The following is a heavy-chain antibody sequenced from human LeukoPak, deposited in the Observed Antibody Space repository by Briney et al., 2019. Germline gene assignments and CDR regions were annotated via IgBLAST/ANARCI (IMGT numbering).Heavy chain of an antibody. J-gene: IGHJ4*02. CDR3: AKVYDILTGYYLSEY. Sequence: GASLRLSCAASGFTFSSYAMSWVRQAPGKGLEWVSAISGSGGSTYYADSVKGRFTISRDNSKNTLYLQMNGLRAEDTAVYYCAKVYDILTGYYLSEYWGQGTLVTVSS. CDR2: ISGSGGST. V-gene: IGHV3-23*01. CDR1: GFTFSSYA. D-gene: IGHD3-9*01.